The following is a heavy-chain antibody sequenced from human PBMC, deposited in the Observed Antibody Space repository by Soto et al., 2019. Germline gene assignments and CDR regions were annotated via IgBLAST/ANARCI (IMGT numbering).Heavy chain of an antibody. Sequence: GGSLRLSCTASGLNFEKCSFNWVRQPPGKGPEWLASISPASTYIRYADSVKGRFTISRDNARNSLSLQMMSLRADDTAMYYCAADTGDIEVVPATTWGQGTLVTVSS. J-gene: IGHJ4*02. CDR1: GLNFEKCS. CDR2: ISPASTYI. D-gene: IGHD2-15*01. V-gene: IGHV3-21*04. CDR3: AADTGDIEVVPATT.